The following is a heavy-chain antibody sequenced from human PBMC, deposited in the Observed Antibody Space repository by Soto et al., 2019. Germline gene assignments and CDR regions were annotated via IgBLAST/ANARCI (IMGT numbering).Heavy chain of an antibody. CDR2: IIPIFGTA. CDR3: ARGVVRGVIKGAYFDY. D-gene: IGHD3-10*01. V-gene: IGHV1-69*13. CDR1: GGTFSSYA. Sequence: ASVKVSCKASGGTFSSYAISWVRQAPGQGLEWMGGIIPIFGTANYAQKFQGRVTITADESTSTAYMELSSLRSEDTAVYYCARGVVRGVIKGAYFDYWGQGTLVTVSS. J-gene: IGHJ4*02.